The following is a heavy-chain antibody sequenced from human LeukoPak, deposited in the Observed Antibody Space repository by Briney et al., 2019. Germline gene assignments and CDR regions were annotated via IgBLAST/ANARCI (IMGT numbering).Heavy chain of an antibody. CDR2: IWYDGSNK. D-gene: IGHD5-12*01. J-gene: IGHJ6*02. CDR1: AFTFNSHG. Sequence: GGSLRLSCAASAFTFNSHGIHWVRQAPGKGLEWVAVIWYDGSNKYYADSVKGRFTISRDNSKNTLYLQMNSLRAEDTAVYYCARDVEGGYPYYYYGLDVWGQGTTVTVSS. V-gene: IGHV3-33*01. CDR3: ARDVEGGYPYYYYGLDV.